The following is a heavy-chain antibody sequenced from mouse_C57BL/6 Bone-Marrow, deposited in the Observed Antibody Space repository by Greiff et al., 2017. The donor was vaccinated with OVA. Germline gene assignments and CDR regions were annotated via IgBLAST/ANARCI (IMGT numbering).Heavy chain of an antibody. Sequence: VQLQQSGPVLVKPGASVKMSCKASGYTFTDYYMNWVKQSHGKSLEWIGVINPYNGGTSYNQKFKGKATLTVDKSSSTAYMELNSLTSEDSAVYYGAREATVVAYYYAMDYWGQGTSVTVSS. J-gene: IGHJ4*01. CDR2: INPYNGGT. CDR1: GYTFTDYY. V-gene: IGHV1-19*01. D-gene: IGHD1-1*01. CDR3: AREATVVAYYYAMDY.